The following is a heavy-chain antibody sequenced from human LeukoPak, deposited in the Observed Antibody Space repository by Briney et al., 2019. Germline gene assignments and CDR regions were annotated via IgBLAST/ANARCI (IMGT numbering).Heavy chain of an antibody. CDR1: GGTFSSYA. V-gene: IGHV1-69*05. Sequence: ASVKVSCKASGGTFSSYAISWVRQAPGQGLEWMGGIIPIFGTANYAQKFQGRVTITTDESTSTAYMELSSLRSEDTAVYYCARGILGGSYDYHYYMDVWGKGTTVTVSS. CDR3: ARGILGGSYDYHYYMDV. CDR2: IIPIFGTA. D-gene: IGHD1-26*01. J-gene: IGHJ6*03.